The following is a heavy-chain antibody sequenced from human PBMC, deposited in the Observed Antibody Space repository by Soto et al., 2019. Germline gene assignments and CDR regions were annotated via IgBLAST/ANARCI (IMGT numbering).Heavy chain of an antibody. D-gene: IGHD2-8*02. CDR3: ARGMTPPGAPAWYYFDS. V-gene: IGHV4-4*07. J-gene: IGHJ4*02. CDR1: GASIACSCY. CDR2: FSLSGTT. Sequence: SETLSLTCSVSGASIACSCYWSFIRQPAGKGLEWIGRFSLSGTTNYSPSLRSRVTMSADVSKNQFSLRLTSVTAADTALYYCARGMTPPGAPAWYYFDSWGQGTLVTVSS.